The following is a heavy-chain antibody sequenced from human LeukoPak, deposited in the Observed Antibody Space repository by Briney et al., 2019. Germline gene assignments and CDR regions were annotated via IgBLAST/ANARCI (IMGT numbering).Heavy chain of an antibody. Sequence: SETLSLTCTVSGGSISSYYWSWIRQPPGKGLEWIGYIYYSGSTNYNPSLKSRVTTSVDTSKNQFSLKLSSVTAADTAVYYCAREDMSGSYYPDAFDIWGQGTMVTVSS. CDR2: IYYSGST. CDR3: AREDMSGSYYPDAFDI. V-gene: IGHV4-59*01. J-gene: IGHJ3*02. D-gene: IGHD1-26*01. CDR1: GGSISSYY.